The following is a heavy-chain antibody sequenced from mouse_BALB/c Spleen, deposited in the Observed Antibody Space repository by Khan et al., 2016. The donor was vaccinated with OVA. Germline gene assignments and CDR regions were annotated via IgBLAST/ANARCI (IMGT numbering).Heavy chain of an antibody. Sequence: EVELVESGGGLVQTGGSRKLSCAASGFTFSGIGMHWGRQAPEQGLEWVAYISSDSNTIYYADTVKGRFTISRDNPKNNLFLQMTSLRSEDTAMYYCARTGYYYFDYWGQCTTLTVSS. CDR3: ARTGYYYFDY. D-gene: IGHD2-3*01. CDR2: ISSDSNTI. CDR1: GFTFSGIG. J-gene: IGHJ2*01. V-gene: IGHV5-17*02.